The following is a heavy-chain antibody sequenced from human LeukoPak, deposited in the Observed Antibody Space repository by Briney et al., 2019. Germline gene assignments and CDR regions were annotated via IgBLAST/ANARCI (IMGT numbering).Heavy chain of an antibody. V-gene: IGHV1-69*01. J-gene: IGHJ5*02. CDR2: IIPIFGTA. Sequence: ASVEVSCKASGGTFSSYAISWVRQAPGQGLEWMGGIIPIFGTANYAQKFQGRVTITADESTCTAYMELSSLRSEDTAVYYCARDQGTYGDYLIEGFDPWGQGTLVTVSS. D-gene: IGHD4-17*01. CDR1: GGTFSSYA. CDR3: ARDQGTYGDYLIEGFDP.